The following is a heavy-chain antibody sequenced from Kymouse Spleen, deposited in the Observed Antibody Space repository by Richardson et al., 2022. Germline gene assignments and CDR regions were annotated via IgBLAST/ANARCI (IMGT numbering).Heavy chain of an antibody. CDR3: ARGTAAAAPYYYGMDV. V-gene: IGHV4-34*01. J-gene: IGHJ6*02. CDR2: INHSGST. CDR1: GGSFSGYY. D-gene: IGHD6-13*01. Sequence: QVQLQQWGAGLLKPSETLSLTCAVYGGSFSGYYWSWIRQPPGKGLEWIGEINHSGSTNYNPSLKSRVTISVDTSKNQFSLKLSSVTAADTAVYYCARGTAAAAPYYYGMDVWGQGTTVTVSS.